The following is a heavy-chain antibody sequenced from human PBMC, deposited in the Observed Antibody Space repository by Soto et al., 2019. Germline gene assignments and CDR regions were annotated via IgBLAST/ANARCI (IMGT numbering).Heavy chain of an antibody. CDR1: GFTFSSYG. CDR2: IWYDGSNK. Sequence: QVQLVESGGGVVQPGRSLRLSCAASGFTFSSYGMHWVRQAPGKGLEWVAVIWYDGSNKYYADSVKGRFTISRDNSKNTLYLQMNSLRVEDTAVYYCARPGSGWYWDYWGQGTLVTVSS. D-gene: IGHD6-19*01. CDR3: ARPGSGWYWDY. J-gene: IGHJ4*02. V-gene: IGHV3-33*01.